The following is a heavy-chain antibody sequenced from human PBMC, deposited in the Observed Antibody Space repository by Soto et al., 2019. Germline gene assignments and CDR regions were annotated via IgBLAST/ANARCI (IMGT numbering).Heavy chain of an antibody. D-gene: IGHD3-10*01. CDR2: IKQDGSEK. J-gene: IGHJ3*02. Sequence: PGGSLRLSCAASGFTFSSYWMSWVRQAPGKGLEWVANIKQDGSEKYYVDSVKGRFTISRDNAKNSLYLQMNSLRAEDTAVYYWARDDAGRITMVRGVIGAFDIWGQGTMVTVSS. CDR3: ARDDAGRITMVRGVIGAFDI. V-gene: IGHV3-7*01. CDR1: GFTFSSYW.